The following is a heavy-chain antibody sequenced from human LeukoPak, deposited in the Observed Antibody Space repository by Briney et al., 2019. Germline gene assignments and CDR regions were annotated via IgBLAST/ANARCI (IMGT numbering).Heavy chain of an antibody. J-gene: IGHJ4*02. V-gene: IGHV3-73*01. Sequence: GGSLRLSCAASGFAFSVSAMYWVRQASGKGLEWVGRIRNKANNYATAYAASLKGRFTISRDDSKNTAYLQMNSLETEDTAMYYCTYTSSSGVVYWGQGTRVTVSS. CDR2: IRNKANNYAT. CDR3: TYTSSSGVVY. CDR1: GFAFSVSA. D-gene: IGHD6-6*01.